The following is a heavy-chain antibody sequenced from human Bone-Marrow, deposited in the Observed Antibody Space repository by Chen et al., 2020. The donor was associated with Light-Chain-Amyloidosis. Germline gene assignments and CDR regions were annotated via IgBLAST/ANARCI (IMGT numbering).Heavy chain of an antibody. CDR3: ARVGLYSSGQYYFDY. CDR1: GFPFDDYG. Sequence: EVQLVESGGGVGRPGGSLRLSCAASGFPFDDYGTSWVRPAPGKGLEWVSGINWNGGSTGYADSVKGRFTISRDNAKNSLYLQMNSLRAEDTALYHCARVGLYSSGQYYFDYWGQGTLVTVSS. J-gene: IGHJ4*02. D-gene: IGHD6-19*01. V-gene: IGHV3-20*01. CDR2: INWNGGST.